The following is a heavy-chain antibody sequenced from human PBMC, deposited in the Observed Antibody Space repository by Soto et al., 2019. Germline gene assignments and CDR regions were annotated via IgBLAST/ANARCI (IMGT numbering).Heavy chain of an antibody. J-gene: IGHJ4*02. CDR2: IYYSGST. D-gene: IGHD5-18*01. CDR1: GGSISSSSYY. V-gene: IGHV4-39*01. CDR3: ARHQGYSYGPPQNFDY. Sequence: SETLSLTCTVSGGSISSSSYYWGWIRQPPGKGLEWIGSIYYSGSTYYNPSLKSRVTISVDTSKNQFSLKLSSVTAADTAVYYCARHQGYSYGPPQNFDYWGQGTLVTVSS.